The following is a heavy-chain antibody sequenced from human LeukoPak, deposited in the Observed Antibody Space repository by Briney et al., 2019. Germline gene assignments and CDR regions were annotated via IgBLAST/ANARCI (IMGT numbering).Heavy chain of an antibody. J-gene: IGHJ6*02. CDR3: AKDKCSSTSCYVRYYYYGMDV. CDR1: GFTFSSYG. CDR2: ISYDGSNK. V-gene: IGHV3-30*18. Sequence: GRSLRLSCAASGFTFSSYGMHWVRQAPGKGLEWVAVISYDGSNKYYADSVKGRFTISRDNSKNTLYLQMNSLRAEDTAVYYCAKDKCSSTSCYVRYYYYGMDVWGQGTTVTVSS. D-gene: IGHD2-2*01.